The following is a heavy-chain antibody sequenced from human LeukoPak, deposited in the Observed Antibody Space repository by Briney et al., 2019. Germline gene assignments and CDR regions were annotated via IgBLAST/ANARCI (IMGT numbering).Heavy chain of an antibody. CDR3: AELGITMIGGV. CDR2: ISGSGGSI. J-gene: IGHJ6*04. V-gene: IGHV3-23*01. Sequence: GGTLKLSCAASGFTFSSDGMSWVRQARGKGLEWVSAISGSGGSIYYADSVKGRFTISRDNAKNSLYLQMNSLRAEDTAVYYCAELGITMIGGVWGKGTTVTISS. D-gene: IGHD3-10*02. CDR1: GFTFSSDG.